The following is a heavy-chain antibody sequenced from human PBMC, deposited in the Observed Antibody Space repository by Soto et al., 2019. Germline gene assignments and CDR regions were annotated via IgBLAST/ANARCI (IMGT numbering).Heavy chain of an antibody. CDR3: ARLVLGEYPAYSFDY. CDR1: GGSIRSGGYTYS. D-gene: IGHD2-2*02. V-gene: IGHV4-30-2*01. CDR2: IDRSGST. J-gene: IGHJ4*02. Sequence: NPSETLSLTCAVSGGSIRSGGYTYSWSWIRQPPGQGLEWIGHIDRSGSTYYNPSLKSRVTISIDRSNDHFSLNLNSVTAADTAVYYCARLVLGEYPAYSFDYWGRGTLVTVSS.